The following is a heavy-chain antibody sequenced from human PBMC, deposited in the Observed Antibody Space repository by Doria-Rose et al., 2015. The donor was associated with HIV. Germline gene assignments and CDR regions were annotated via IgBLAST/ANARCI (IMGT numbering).Heavy chain of an antibody. V-gene: IGHV3-23*01. Sequence: GGLVQPGGSLRLSCAASGFTFSSFAMSWVRQAPGKGLEWVSTISGRASSTYHADFVKGRFTISRDNSKNTLYLQVNSLRAEDTAVYYCAKIYDSSGYYDQWGQGTLVTVSS. CDR3: AKIYDSSGYYDQ. CDR1: GFTFSSFA. D-gene: IGHD3-22*01. CDR2: ISGRASST. J-gene: IGHJ4*02.